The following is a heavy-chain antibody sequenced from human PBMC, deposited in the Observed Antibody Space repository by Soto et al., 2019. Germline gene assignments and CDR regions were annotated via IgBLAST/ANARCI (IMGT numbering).Heavy chain of an antibody. CDR1: GYNFSNYD. CDR2: MNAYVGNG. J-gene: IGHJ2*01. CDR3: TRVAGRPWAFDL. Sequence: QVQLVQSGADVKKTGASVKVSCKASGYNFSNYDILLVRPATGQGLEWMGWMNAYVGNGYREQKFQGRLSMTRDTSRGTAYMEMSNPTSYDTAVYYCTRVAGRPWAFDLWGSGTLVSVSS. V-gene: IGHV1-8*01. D-gene: IGHD6-6*01.